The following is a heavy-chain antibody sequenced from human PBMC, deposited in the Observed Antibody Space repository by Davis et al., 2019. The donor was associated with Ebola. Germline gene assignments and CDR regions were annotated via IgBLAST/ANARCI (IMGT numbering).Heavy chain of an antibody. Sequence: PGGSLRLSCEVSGFNFRNYGMHWVRQASGKGLEWVGRIRSKANSYATAYAASVKGRFTISRDDSKNTAYLQMNSLKTEDTAVYYCTTTTVTTDYWGQGTLVTVSS. CDR1: GFNFRNYG. V-gene: IGHV3-73*01. CDR2: IRSKANSYAT. J-gene: IGHJ4*02. D-gene: IGHD4-17*01. CDR3: TTTTVTTDY.